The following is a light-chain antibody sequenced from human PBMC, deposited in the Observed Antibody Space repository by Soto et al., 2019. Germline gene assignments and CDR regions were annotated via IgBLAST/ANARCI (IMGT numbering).Light chain of an antibody. CDR2: DSS. Sequence: VMTQSPATLSVSPGGRATLSCRASEDVGNKLAWYQQKPGQAPRLLIYDSSTRATAIQARFSGSGSGRXXXXXIXXXQSGDVAVYHCQQYIGWPLTFGGGTKLEIK. CDR3: QQYIGWPLT. J-gene: IGKJ4*01. CDR1: EDVGNK. V-gene: IGKV3-15*01.